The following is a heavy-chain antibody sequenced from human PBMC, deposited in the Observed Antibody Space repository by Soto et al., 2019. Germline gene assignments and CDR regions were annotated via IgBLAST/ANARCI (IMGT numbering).Heavy chain of an antibody. J-gene: IGHJ4*02. V-gene: IGHV4-39*01. CDR1: GGSISSSSYY. CDR3: ASHCGGDCYTQFDY. CDR2: IYYSGST. Sequence: SETLSLTCTVSGGSISSSSYYWGWIRQPPGKGLEWIGSIYYSGSTYYNPSLKSRVTISVDTSKNKFSMKLSSVTAADTAVYYCASHCGGDCYTQFDYWGQGTLVTVSS. D-gene: IGHD2-21*02.